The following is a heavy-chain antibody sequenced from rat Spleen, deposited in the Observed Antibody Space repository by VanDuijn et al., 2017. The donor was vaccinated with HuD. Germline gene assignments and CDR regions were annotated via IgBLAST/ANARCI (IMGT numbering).Heavy chain of an antibody. Sequence: EVQLVESGGGLVQPGTSLKLSCVASGFTFNNYWMTWIRQAPGKGLEWVASIPNTGTNTYYPDSVKGRFTISRDNAQNTLYLQMSKLGSEDTATYYCVREEAGVRDWGQGVMVIVSA. V-gene: IGHV5-31*01. CDR1: GFTFNNYW. CDR2: IPNTGTNT. J-gene: IGHJ2*01. D-gene: IGHD4-3*01. CDR3: VREEAGVRD.